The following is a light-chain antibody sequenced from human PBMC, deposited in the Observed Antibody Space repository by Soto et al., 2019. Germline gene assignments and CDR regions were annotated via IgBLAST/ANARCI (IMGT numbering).Light chain of an antibody. V-gene: IGLV2-14*01. CDR1: SSDFGGYNY. CDR2: EVS. Sequence: QSVLTQPASVSGSPGQSITISCTGTSSDFGGYNYVSWYQQHPGKAPKLMIYEVSNRPSGVSNRFSGSKSGNTASLTISGLQAEDEADYYCSSYTSSSTLEGVFGTGTKLTVL. CDR3: SSYTSSSTLEGV. J-gene: IGLJ1*01.